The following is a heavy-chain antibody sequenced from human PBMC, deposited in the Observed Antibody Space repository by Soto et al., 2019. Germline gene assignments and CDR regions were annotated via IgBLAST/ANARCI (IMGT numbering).Heavy chain of an antibody. D-gene: IGHD6-13*01. CDR3: ARTYSSSWYETESPNVNRRDYYYGMDV. J-gene: IGHJ6*02. V-gene: IGHV1-69*12. CDR1: GGTFSSYA. Sequence: QVQLVQSGAEVKKPGSSVKVSCKASGGTFSSYAISWVRQAPGQGLEWMGGIIPIFGTANYAQKFQGRVTITADESTSTAYMELSSLRSEDTAVYYCARTYSSSWYETESPNVNRRDYYYGMDVWGQGTTVTVSS. CDR2: IIPIFGTA.